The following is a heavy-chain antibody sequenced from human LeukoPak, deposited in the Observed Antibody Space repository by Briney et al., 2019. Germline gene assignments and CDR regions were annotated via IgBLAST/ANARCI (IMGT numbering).Heavy chain of an antibody. V-gene: IGHV1-24*01. CDR2: IDREDGQT. D-gene: IGHD5-18*01. Sequence: GASVKVSCKVSGYTLSEISMHWVRQAPGKGLEWMGGIDREDGQTIYAQKFQGRVTMTEDTSTDTAYMEVSRLTSEDTAFYYCATVRYSYGAFDYWGQGTLVTVSS. CDR3: ATVRYSYGAFDY. CDR1: GYTLSEIS. J-gene: IGHJ4*02.